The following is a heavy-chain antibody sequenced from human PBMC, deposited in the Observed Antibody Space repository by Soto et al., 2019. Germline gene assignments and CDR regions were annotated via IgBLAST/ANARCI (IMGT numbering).Heavy chain of an antibody. CDR1: GFTFSSYA. V-gene: IGHV3-23*01. J-gene: IGHJ4*02. CDR3: AKWAITFGGVIVPVGHFDY. CDR2: ISGSGGST. D-gene: IGHD3-16*02. Sequence: EVQLLESGGGLVQPGGSLRLSCAASGFTFSSYAMSWVRQAPGKGLEWVSAISGSGGSTYYADSVKGRFTISRDNSKNTLYLQMNSLRAEDTAVYYCAKWAITFGGVIVPVGHFDYWGQGTLVTVSS.